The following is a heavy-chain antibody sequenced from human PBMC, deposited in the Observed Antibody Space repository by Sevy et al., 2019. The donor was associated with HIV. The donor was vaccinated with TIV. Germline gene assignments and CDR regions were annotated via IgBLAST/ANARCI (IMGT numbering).Heavy chain of an antibody. CDR1: GFTFSAYA. CDR2: IWSDGAYQ. D-gene: IGHD3-22*01. CDR3: ARGGYYYDNAAYYAFDF. Sequence: GGSLRLSCTTSGFTFSAYAMHWVRQAPGKGLEWVAIIWSDGAYQYYGDSVKGRFTISRDNSKNTLYLQMNSLRVEDTAVYYCARGGYYYDNAAYYAFDFWGQRTLVTVSS. V-gene: IGHV3-33*01. J-gene: IGHJ4*02.